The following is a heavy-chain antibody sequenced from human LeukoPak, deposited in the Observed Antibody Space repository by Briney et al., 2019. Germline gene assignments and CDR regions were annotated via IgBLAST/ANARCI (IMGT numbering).Heavy chain of an antibody. CDR3: AKGSGEFGADYGTDV. D-gene: IGHD3-10*01. J-gene: IGHJ6*02. V-gene: IGHV3-20*04. Sequence: PGGSLRLSCAASGFTFDDYGMSWVRQVPGKGLEWVSGINWNGGSTGYVDSVKGRFTISRDNAKNSLYLQMNSLRAEDTAFYYCAKGSGEFGADYGTDVWGRGTTVTVSS. CDR1: GFTFDDYG. CDR2: INWNGGST.